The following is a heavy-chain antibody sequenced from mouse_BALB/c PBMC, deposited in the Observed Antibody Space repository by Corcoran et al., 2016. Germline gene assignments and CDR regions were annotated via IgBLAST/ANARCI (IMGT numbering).Heavy chain of an antibody. J-gene: IGHJ3*01. Sequence: EVQLQQSGPELVKPGASVKMSCKASGYTFTSYVMHWVKQKPGQGLEWIGYINPYNDGTKYNEKFKGKATLTSDKSSSTAYMELSSLTPEDSAVYYCARSAARASAWFAYWGQGTLVTVSA. CDR1: GYTFTSYV. D-gene: IGHD3-1*01. CDR3: ARSAARASAWFAY. V-gene: IGHV1S136*01. CDR2: INPYNDGT.